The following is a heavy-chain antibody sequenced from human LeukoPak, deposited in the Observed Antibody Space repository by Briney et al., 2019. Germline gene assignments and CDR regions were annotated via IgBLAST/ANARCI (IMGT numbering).Heavy chain of an antibody. D-gene: IGHD4-23*01. Sequence: SETLSLTCTVSGGSINNYYWTWIRQPPGKGLEWIGYIYYSGSTYYNPSLKSRVTISVDTSKNQFSLKLSSVTAADTAVYYCASLGPRSVVTPVDYWGQGTLVTVSS. V-gene: IGHV4-59*04. J-gene: IGHJ4*02. CDR1: GGSINNYY. CDR3: ASLGPRSVVTPVDY. CDR2: IYYSGST.